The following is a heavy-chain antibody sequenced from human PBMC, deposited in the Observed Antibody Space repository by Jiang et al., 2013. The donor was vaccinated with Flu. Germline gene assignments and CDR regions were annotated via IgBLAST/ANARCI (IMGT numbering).Heavy chain of an antibody. D-gene: IGHD2-8*01. V-gene: IGHV1-3*01. CDR3: AKDVNGHKHFDY. CDR2: INAGNGNR. J-gene: IGHJ4*02. Sequence: KALDTPSLTLLCIGCAQAPGQRLEWMGWINAGNGNRKYSQAFQGRLTLTRDTSASTAYMELISLRSEDTAVYYCAKDVNGHKHFDYWGQGTLVSVSS. CDR1: DTPSLTLL.